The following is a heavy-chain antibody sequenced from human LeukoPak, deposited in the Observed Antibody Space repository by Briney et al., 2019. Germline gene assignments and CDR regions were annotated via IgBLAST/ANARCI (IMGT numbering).Heavy chain of an antibody. CDR1: GYTFTSYY. CDR2: INPSGGST. Sequence: ASVKVSCKASGYTFTSYYMHWVRQAPGQGLEWMGIINPSGGSTSYAQKFQGRVTMTRDTSTSTVYMELSSLRSEDTAVYYCARVLMDYDSSGCYPPGYWGQGTLVTVSS. V-gene: IGHV1-46*01. J-gene: IGHJ4*02. D-gene: IGHD3-22*01. CDR3: ARVLMDYDSSGCYPPGY.